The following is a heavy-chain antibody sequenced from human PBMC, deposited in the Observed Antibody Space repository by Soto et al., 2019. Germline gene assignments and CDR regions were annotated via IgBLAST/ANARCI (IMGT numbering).Heavy chain of an antibody. V-gene: IGHV3-23*01. Sequence: GGSLRLSCAASGFTFSSYAMSWVRQAPGKGLEWVSAISGSGGSTYYADSVKGRFTISRDNSKNTLYLQMNSLRAEDTAVYYCAKDRVLRGYSYDEFDYWGQGTLVTVSS. CDR2: ISGSGGST. D-gene: IGHD5-18*01. CDR1: GFTFSSYA. J-gene: IGHJ4*02. CDR3: AKDRVLRGYSYDEFDY.